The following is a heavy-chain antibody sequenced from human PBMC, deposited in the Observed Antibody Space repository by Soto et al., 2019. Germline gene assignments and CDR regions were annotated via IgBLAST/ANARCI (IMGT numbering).Heavy chain of an antibody. Sequence: GGSLRLSCAASGFTFSSYSMNWVRQAPGKGLEWVSSISSSSSYIYYADSVKGRFTISRDNAKNSLYLQMNSLRAEDTAVYYCVTRVKTPNAVSIAARHFDYWGQGTLVTVSS. CDR3: VTRVKTPNAVSIAARHFDY. D-gene: IGHD6-6*01. J-gene: IGHJ4*02. CDR1: GFTFSSYS. CDR2: ISSSSSYI. V-gene: IGHV3-21*01.